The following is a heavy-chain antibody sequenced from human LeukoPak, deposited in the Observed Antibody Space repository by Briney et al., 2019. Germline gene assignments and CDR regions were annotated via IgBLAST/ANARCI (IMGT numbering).Heavy chain of an antibody. CDR2: IYYSGST. J-gene: IGHJ4*02. D-gene: IGHD5-18*01. Sequence: SETLSLTCTVSGGSISSSSYYWGWIRRPPGKGLEWIGSIYYSGSTYYNPSLKSRVTISVDTSKNQFSLKLSSVTAADTAVYYCARGYREFDHWGQGTLVAVSS. V-gene: IGHV4-39*07. CDR3: ARGYREFDH. CDR1: GGSISSSSYY.